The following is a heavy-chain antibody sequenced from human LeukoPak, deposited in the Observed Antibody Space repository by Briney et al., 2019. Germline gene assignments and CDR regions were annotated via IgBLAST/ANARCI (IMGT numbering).Heavy chain of an antibody. V-gene: IGHV1-58*01. Sequence: ASVKVSCMASGFTFTSSAVQWVRQARGQRLEWIGWIVVGSGNTNYAQKFQERVTITRDMSTSTAYMELSSLRSEDTAVYYCAAIPLPDSRYFDWLTFDYWGQGTLVTVSS. D-gene: IGHD3-9*01. CDR3: AAIPLPDSRYFDWLTFDY. CDR2: IVVGSGNT. CDR1: GFTFTSSA. J-gene: IGHJ4*02.